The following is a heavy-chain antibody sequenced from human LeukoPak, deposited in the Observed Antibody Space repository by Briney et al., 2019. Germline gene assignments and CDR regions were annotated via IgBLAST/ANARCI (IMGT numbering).Heavy chain of an antibody. CDR2: MNPNSGNT. Sequence: ASVKVSCKASGYTFTSYGINWVRQATGQGLEWMGWMNPNSGNTGYAQKFQGRVTMTRNTSISTAYMELSSLRSEDTAVYYCARGTKYYDFWSGYYIPQSDFDYWGQGTLVTVSS. D-gene: IGHD3-3*01. CDR3: ARGTKYYDFWSGYYIPQSDFDY. CDR1: GYTFTSYG. V-gene: IGHV1-8*01. J-gene: IGHJ4*02.